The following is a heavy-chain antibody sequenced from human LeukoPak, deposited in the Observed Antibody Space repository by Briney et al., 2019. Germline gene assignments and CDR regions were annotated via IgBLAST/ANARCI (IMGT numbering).Heavy chain of an antibody. CDR3: ARGKWRLLDY. CDR1: GYSISSGYY. Sequence: PSETLSLTCAVSGYSISSGYYWGWIRQPPGKGLEWTGSIYHSGSTYYNPSLKSRVTISVDTSKNQFSLKLSSVTAADTAVYYCARGKWRLLDYWGQGTLVTVSS. CDR2: IYHSGST. V-gene: IGHV4-38-2*01. D-gene: IGHD5-12*01. J-gene: IGHJ4*02.